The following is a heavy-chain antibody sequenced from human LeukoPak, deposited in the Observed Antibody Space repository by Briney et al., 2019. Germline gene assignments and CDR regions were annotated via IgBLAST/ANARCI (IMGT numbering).Heavy chain of an antibody. V-gene: IGHV3-23*01. CDR3: AKDHHEQLGNWFDP. J-gene: IGHJ5*02. CDR2: ISGSGGST. Sequence: RAGGSLRLSCAASGFTFSSYAMSWVRQAPGKGLEWVSAISGSGGSTYYADSVKGRFTISRDNSKNTLYLQMNSLRAEDTAVYYCAKDHHEQLGNWFDPWGQGTLVTVSS. D-gene: IGHD6-6*01. CDR1: GFTFSSYA.